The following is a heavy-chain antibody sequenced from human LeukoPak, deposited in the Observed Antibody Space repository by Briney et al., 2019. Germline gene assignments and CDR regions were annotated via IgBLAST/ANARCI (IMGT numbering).Heavy chain of an antibody. V-gene: IGHV1-8*01. D-gene: IGHD2-2*01. CDR1: GYTFISYD. CDR2: MNPKSGNT. Sequence: GASVKVSCKASGYTFISYDIVWLRQATGQGLEWMGYMNPKSGNTDYVQNFQGRVTMTRHTSITTAYMELSGLRSEDTAVYYCARKIASTRLGVRYYYMDVWGEGTTVTISS. J-gene: IGHJ6*03. CDR3: ARKIASTRLGVRYYYMDV.